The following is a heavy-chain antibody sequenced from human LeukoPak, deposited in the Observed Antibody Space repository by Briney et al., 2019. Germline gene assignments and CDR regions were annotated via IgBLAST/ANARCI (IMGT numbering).Heavy chain of an antibody. J-gene: IGHJ4*02. CDR2: ISGSGGST. D-gene: IGHD3-3*01. V-gene: IGHV3-23*01. CDR1: GFTFSSYA. Sequence: GGSLRLSCAAPGFTFSSYAMSWVRQAPGEGLEWVSAISGSGGSTYYADSVKGRFTISRDNSKNTLYLQMNSLRAEDTAVYYCAKAASYDFWSGYPNFDYWGQGTLVTVSS. CDR3: AKAASYDFWSGYPNFDY.